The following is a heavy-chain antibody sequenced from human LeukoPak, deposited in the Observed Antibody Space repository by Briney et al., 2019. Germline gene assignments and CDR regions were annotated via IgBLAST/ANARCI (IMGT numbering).Heavy chain of an antibody. CDR1: GFTFSSYA. V-gene: IGHV3-30-3*01. J-gene: IGHJ3*02. Sequence: GRSLRLSCAASGFTFSSYAMHWVRQAPGKGLEWVAVISYDGSNKYYADSVKGRFTISRDNSKNTLYLQMNSLRAEDTAVYYCVRLRSPRGPDSSGSGGAFDIWGQGTMVTVSS. CDR3: VRLRSPRGPDSSGSGGAFDI. CDR2: ISYDGSNK. D-gene: IGHD3-22*01.